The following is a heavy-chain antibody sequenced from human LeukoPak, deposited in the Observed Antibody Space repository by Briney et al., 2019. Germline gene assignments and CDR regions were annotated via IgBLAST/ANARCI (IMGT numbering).Heavy chain of an antibody. J-gene: IGHJ4*02. CDR3: ARWVGAAGFDY. D-gene: IGHD2-15*01. CDR1: GFIFSSYG. V-gene: IGHV3-33*01. Sequence: GRSLRLSCAASGFIFSSYGMHWVRQAPGKGLEWVAVIWYDASNKYYADSVKGRFSISRDNSKNTLYLQMNSLRAEDTAVYYCARWVGAAGFDYWGQGTLVTVSS. CDR2: IWYDASNK.